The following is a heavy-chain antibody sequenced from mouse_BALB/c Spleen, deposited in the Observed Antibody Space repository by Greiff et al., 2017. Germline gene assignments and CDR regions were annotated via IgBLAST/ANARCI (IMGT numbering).Heavy chain of an antibody. V-gene: IGHV7-3*02. CDR1: GFTFTDYY. Sequence: EVKLMESGGGLVQPGGSLRLSCATSGFTFTDYYMSWVRQPPGKALEWLGFIRNKANGYTTEYSASVKGRFTISRDNSQSILYLQMNTLRAEDSATYYCARVYGNYGAMDDWGQGTSVTVSS. CDR2: IRNKANGYTT. CDR3: ARVYGNYGAMDD. J-gene: IGHJ4*01. D-gene: IGHD2-1*01.